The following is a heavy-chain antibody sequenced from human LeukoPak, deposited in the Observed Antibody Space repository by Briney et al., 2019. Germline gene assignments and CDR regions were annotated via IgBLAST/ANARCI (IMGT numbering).Heavy chain of an antibody. V-gene: IGHV3-48*02. CDR3: ARDLGYSSSHDY. D-gene: IGHD6-13*01. CDR1: GFTFTSSA. Sequence: SCKASGFTFTSSAMQWVRQAPGKGLEWVSYISSRSNTIYYADSVKGRFTISRNNAKNSLYLQMNSLRDEDTAVYYCARDLGYSSSHDYWGQGTLVTVSS. J-gene: IGHJ4*02. CDR2: ISSRSNTI.